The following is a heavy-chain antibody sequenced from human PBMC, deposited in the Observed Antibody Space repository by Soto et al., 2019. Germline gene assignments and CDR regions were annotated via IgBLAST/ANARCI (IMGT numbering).Heavy chain of an antibody. CDR3: ARDPTMVRGVNDNWFDP. J-gene: IGHJ5*02. CDR2: TYYRSKWYN. V-gene: IGHV6-1*01. D-gene: IGHD3-10*01. CDR1: GDSVSTNSAA. Sequence: SQTLSLTCAISGDSVSTNSAAWNWIRQSPSRGLEWLGRTYYRSKWYNDYVGSVKSRITINPDTSKNQFSLQLSSMTPEDTAVYYCARDPTMVRGVNDNWFDPWGQGTLVTVSS.